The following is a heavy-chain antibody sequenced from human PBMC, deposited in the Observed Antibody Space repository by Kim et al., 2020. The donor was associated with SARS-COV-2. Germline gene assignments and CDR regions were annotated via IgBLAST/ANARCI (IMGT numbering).Heavy chain of an antibody. D-gene: IGHD2-21*02. CDR1: GFTFSSYA. Sequence: GGSLRLSCVASGFTFSSYAMNWVRQAPGKGLEWVSASGTAGDTYYADSVKGRFTISRDNSRTTLYLQMNSLIVEDTAVYYCAKKTPGLRPYGSWGQGTLVTVSS. J-gene: IGHJ5*02. CDR3: AKKTPGLRPYGS. CDR2: SGTAGDT. V-gene: IGHV3-23*01.